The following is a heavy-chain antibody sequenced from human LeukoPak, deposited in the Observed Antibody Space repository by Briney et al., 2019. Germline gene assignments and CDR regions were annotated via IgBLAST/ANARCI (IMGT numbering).Heavy chain of an antibody. J-gene: IGHJ4*02. V-gene: IGHV3-7*01. D-gene: IGHD6-13*01. CDR1: GFTFSSYW. Sequence: GGSLRLSCAASGFTFSSYWMSWVRQAPGKGLEWVANIKQDGSEKYYVDSVKGRFTISRDNAKNSLYLQMDSLRAEDTAVYYCARDIVDSSSWCYFDYWGQGTPVTVSS. CDR3: ARDIVDSSSWCYFDY. CDR2: IKQDGSEK.